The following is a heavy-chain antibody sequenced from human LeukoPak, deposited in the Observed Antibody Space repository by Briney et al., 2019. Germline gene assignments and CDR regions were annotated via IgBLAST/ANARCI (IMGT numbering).Heavy chain of an antibody. CDR2: IYYSGST. J-gene: IGHJ4*02. V-gene: IGHV4-59*01. CDR1: GGSIRSYY. Sequence: SETLSLTCTVSGGSIRSYYWSWIRQPPGKGLEWIGYIYYSGSTNYNPSLKSRVTIPVDTSKNQFSLKLTSVTAADTAVYYCGVRSNTQPSHYWAQGALVTVSS. CDR3: GVRSNTQPSHY. D-gene: IGHD2/OR15-2a*01.